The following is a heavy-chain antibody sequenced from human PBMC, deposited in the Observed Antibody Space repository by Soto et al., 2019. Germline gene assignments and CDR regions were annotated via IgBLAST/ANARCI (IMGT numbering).Heavy chain of an antibody. CDR3: ARDLPAATALGYYYYGMDV. V-gene: IGHV3-30-3*01. Sequence: GGSLRLSCAASGFTFSTYVIHWVRQAPGKGLEWVAVISLDGNNKYHADSVKGRFTISRDNSKNSLYLQMNSLRAEDTAVYYCARDLPAATALGYYYYGMDVWGQGTTVTVSS. D-gene: IGHD2-2*01. CDR1: GFTFSTYV. J-gene: IGHJ6*02. CDR2: ISLDGNNK.